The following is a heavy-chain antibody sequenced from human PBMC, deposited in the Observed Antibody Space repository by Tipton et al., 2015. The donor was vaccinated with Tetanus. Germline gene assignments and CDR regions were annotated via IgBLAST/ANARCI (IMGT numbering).Heavy chain of an antibody. CDR1: RFTFSSYA. D-gene: IGHD5-12*01. CDR3: AKVSGGYDLYYYYGMDV. V-gene: IGHV3-23*01. Sequence: SLRLSCAASRFTFSSYAMSWVRQAPGKGLEWVSAISGSGGSTYYADSVKGRFTISRDNSKNTLYLQMNSLRAEDTAVYYCAKVSGGYDLYYYYGMDVWGQGTTVTVSS. J-gene: IGHJ6*02. CDR2: ISGSGGST.